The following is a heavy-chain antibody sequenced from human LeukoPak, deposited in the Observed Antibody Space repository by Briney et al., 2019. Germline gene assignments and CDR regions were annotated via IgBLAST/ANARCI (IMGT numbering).Heavy chain of an antibody. V-gene: IGHV3-33*01. Sequence: GGSLRLSCAASGFTFSSYGMHWVRQAPGKGLEWVAVIWYDGSIKFYVDSVKGRFTISRDNSKNTLYLQMNSLRAEDTAVYYCARTGLRSTRAYWGQGTLVTVSS. J-gene: IGHJ4*02. D-gene: IGHD4-17*01. CDR3: ARTGLRSTRAY. CDR2: IWYDGSIK. CDR1: GFTFSSYG.